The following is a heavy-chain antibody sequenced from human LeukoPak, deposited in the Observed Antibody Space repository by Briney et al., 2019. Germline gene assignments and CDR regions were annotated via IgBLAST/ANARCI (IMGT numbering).Heavy chain of an antibody. Sequence: GSLRLSCRASGFIFDDYTMHWVRQVPGKGLEWVCLVNWNGFSTNYAVSVQGRFTISRDNSKNSLYLQMNSLRTEDTALYYCVKDDYGPFDYWGQGTLVTVSS. V-gene: IGHV3-43*01. J-gene: IGHJ4*02. D-gene: IGHD3-16*01. CDR1: GFIFDDYT. CDR3: VKDDYGPFDY. CDR2: VNWNGFST.